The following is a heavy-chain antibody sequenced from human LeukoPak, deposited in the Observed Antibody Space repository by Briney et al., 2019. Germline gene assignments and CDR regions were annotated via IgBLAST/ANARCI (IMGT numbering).Heavy chain of an antibody. CDR2: ISHDGHTT. CDR1: GFTFSTHA. CDR3: TREDNWYFDL. V-gene: IGHV3-64*04. J-gene: IGHJ2*01. Sequence: GGSVRLSCSASGFTFSTHAMFWASQAPGKRLEYVSAISHDGHTTYYADSVKGRFTISRDNAKSSLYLQLNSLTAEDTAVYYCTREDNWYFDLWGRGTLVTVSS.